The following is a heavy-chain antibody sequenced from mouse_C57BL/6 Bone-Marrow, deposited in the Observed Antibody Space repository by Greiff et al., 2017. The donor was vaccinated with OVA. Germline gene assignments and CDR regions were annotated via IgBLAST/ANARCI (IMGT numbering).Heavy chain of an antibody. J-gene: IGHJ1*03. D-gene: IGHD2-3*01. V-gene: IGHV1-47*01. Sequence: QVQLQQPGTELVKPGASVKMSCKASGYTFTTYRIDWVKQMPGKSLEWIGNINPSNVDTKFNEKFKGKATLTVDKSSSTVYMELSRVTSEDSAVYYWTRGGNDVWYVDDWGTGTTVTVSS. CDR2: INPSNVDT. CDR3: TRGGNDVWYVDD. CDR1: GYTFTTYR.